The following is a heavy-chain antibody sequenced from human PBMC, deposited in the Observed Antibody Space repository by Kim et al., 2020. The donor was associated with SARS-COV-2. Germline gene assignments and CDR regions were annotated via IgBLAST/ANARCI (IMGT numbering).Heavy chain of an antibody. CDR2: ISAYNGNT. V-gene: IGHV1-18*04. CDR3: ARDAGEYDFWSGFASYYYGMDV. D-gene: IGHD3-3*01. J-gene: IGHJ6*02. CDR1: GYTFTSYG. Sequence: ASVKVSCKASGYTFTSYGISWVRQAPGQGIEWMGWISAYNGNTNYAQKLQGRVTMTTDTSTSTAYMELRSLRSDDTAVYYCARDAGEYDFWSGFASYYYGMDVWGQGTTVTVSS.